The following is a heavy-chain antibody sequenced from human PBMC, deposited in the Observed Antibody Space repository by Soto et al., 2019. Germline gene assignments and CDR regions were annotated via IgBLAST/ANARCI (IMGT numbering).Heavy chain of an antibody. J-gene: IGHJ6*02. CDR2: ISYDGSNK. D-gene: IGHD2-2*01. Sequence: PGGSLRLSCAASGFSFSSYGMHWVRQAPGKGLEWVAVISYDGSNKYYADSVKGRFTISRDNSKNTLYLQMNSLRAEDTAVYYYAKDRKWMGFIVLVPPASYYYGMDFWGQGPTVTVSS. CDR3: AKDRKWMGFIVLVPPASYYYGMDF. CDR1: GFSFSSYG. V-gene: IGHV3-30*18.